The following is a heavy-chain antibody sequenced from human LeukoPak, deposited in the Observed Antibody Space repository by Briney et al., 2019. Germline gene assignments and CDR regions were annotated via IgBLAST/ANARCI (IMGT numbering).Heavy chain of an antibody. CDR3: AREAGYCTGGSCYFWFDP. CDR2: IKLDGSEN. J-gene: IGHJ5*02. V-gene: IGHV3-7*05. D-gene: IGHD2-15*01. CDR1: GFTFSSYW. Sequence: GGSLRLSCAASGFTFSSYWMRWVRQAPGKGLEWVANIKLDGSENNYVDSVKGRFTISRDNAKNSVYLQMNSLRAEDTAVYYCAREAGYCTGGSCYFWFDPWGQGTLVTVSS.